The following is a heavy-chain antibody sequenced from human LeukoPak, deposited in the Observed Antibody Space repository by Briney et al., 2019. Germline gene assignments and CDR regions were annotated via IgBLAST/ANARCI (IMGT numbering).Heavy chain of an antibody. Sequence: SETLSLTCAVYGGSFSGYYWGWIRQPPGKGLEWIGIIYHSGSTYYNPSLKSRVTISVDTSKNQFSLKLSSVTAADTAVYYCARVYSSSDFDYWGQGTLVTVSS. J-gene: IGHJ4*02. V-gene: IGHV4-38-2*01. CDR2: IYHSGST. D-gene: IGHD6-13*01. CDR3: ARVYSSSDFDY. CDR1: GGSFSGYY.